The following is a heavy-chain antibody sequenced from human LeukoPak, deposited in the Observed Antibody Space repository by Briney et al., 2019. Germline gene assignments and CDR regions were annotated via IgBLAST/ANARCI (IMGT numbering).Heavy chain of an antibody. Sequence: SETLSLTCTVSGGSISSYYWSWIRQTPGKGLEWIGYIYYSGRTNYNPSLKSRATISVDTSKSQFSLKLSSVTAADTAVYYCARDYYGERAFEYWGQGTLVIVSS. J-gene: IGHJ4*02. CDR3: ARDYYGERAFEY. V-gene: IGHV4-59*01. D-gene: IGHD4-17*01. CDR2: IYYSGRT. CDR1: GGSISSYY.